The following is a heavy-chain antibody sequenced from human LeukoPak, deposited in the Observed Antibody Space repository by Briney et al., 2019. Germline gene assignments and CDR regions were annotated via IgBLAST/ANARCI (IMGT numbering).Heavy chain of an antibody. Sequence: GGSLTLPCTASGFTHCDYPMIWLRHAPGKGREGGGFIRSKTYYRTTEYAASVKDIFTSSREEPKRIDYLQMNGLKTEDTGVYYCASSSLYYDYVWGSYRPRDYWGQGTLVTVSS. J-gene: IGHJ4*02. D-gene: IGHD3-16*02. V-gene: IGHV3-49*03. CDR3: ASSSLYYDYVWGSYRPRDY. CDR1: GFTHCDYP. CDR2: IRSKTYYRTT.